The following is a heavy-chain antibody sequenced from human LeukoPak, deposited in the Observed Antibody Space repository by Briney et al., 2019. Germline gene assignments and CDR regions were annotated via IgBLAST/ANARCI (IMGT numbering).Heavy chain of an antibody. CDR3: ARGPSITMVRGGQWYYYMDV. Sequence: GASVKVSCKASGYTFTSYYIHWVRQAPGQGLEWMGLINPSGGSTNYAQKFQGRVTMTRDTSTSTVYMELRRLRSEDTDVYYCARGPSITMVRGGQWYYYMDVWGKGTTVTTSS. J-gene: IGHJ6*03. D-gene: IGHD3-10*01. CDR1: GYTFTSYY. V-gene: IGHV1-46*01. CDR2: INPSGGST.